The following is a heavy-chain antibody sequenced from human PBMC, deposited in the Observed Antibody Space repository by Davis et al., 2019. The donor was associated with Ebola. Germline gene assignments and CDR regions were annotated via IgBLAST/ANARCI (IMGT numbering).Heavy chain of an antibody. CDR3: ARLESLQRDAFDI. J-gene: IGHJ3*02. CDR2: IIPIFGTA. V-gene: IGHV1-69*13. CDR1: GYTFTSYG. Sequence: SVKVSCKASGYTFTSYGISWVRQAPGQGLEWMGGIIPIFGTANYAQKFQGRVTITADESTSTAYMELSSLRSEDTAVYYCARLESLQRDAFDIWGQGTMVTVSS.